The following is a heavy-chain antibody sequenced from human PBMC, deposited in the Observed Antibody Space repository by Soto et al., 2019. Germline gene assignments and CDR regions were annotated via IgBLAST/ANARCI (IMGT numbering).Heavy chain of an antibody. J-gene: IGHJ6*02. V-gene: IGHV4-34*01. CDR1: GGSFSGYY. D-gene: IGHD3-10*01. CDR2: INHIGST. CDR3: ARVSGIYYYGMDV. Sequence: SETLSLTCAVYGGSFSGYYWSWIRQPPGKGLEWIGEINHIGSTNYNPSLKSRVTISVDTSKNQFSLKLSSVTAADTAVYYCARVSGIYYYGMDVWGQGTTVTVSS.